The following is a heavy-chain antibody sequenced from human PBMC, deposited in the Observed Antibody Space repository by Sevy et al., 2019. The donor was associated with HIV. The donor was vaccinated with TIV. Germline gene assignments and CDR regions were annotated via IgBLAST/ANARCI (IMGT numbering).Heavy chain of an antibody. Sequence: GGSLRLSCAASGFTFSIYTMNWVRQAPGKGLEWVSSISSSSSYIYYTDSVKGRFSISRDNAKNALFLQMNSLRAEDTAVYYCARSLGNYYGSGTYQEDWFDPWGQGTLATVSS. J-gene: IGHJ5*02. CDR2: ISSSSSYI. CDR1: GFTFSIYT. D-gene: IGHD3-10*01. V-gene: IGHV3-21*01. CDR3: ARSLGNYYGSGTYQEDWFDP.